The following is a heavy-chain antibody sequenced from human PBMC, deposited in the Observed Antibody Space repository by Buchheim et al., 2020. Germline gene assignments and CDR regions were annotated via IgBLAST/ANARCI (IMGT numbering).Heavy chain of an antibody. D-gene: IGHD6-13*01. V-gene: IGHV3-33*08. J-gene: IGHJ6*02. CDR1: GFSFGSYG. Sequence: QEQLVESGGGVVQPGRSLRLSCAASGFSFGSYGMHWVRQAPGKGLEWVAVIWYDGSNKYYADSVKGRFTISRDNSKNTLYLQMNSLRAEDTAVYYCARLALGGPRAGRHYYYGMDVWGQGST. CDR3: ARLALGGPRAGRHYYYGMDV. CDR2: IWYDGSNK.